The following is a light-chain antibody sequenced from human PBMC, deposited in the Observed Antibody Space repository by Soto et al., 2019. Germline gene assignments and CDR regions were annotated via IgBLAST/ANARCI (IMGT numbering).Light chain of an antibody. CDR2: DAS. V-gene: IGKV3-15*01. J-gene: IGKJ1*01. CDR3: QQYKKWPRT. CDR1: QSVSSN. Sequence: IVMTQSPATLYVSPGERATLSCRGSQSVSSNFAWYHQKPGQAPRLLIYDASTRATGSPARFSGSGSGTEFTLTISSLQSEDFAVYYCQQYKKWPRTFGHGTKVDIK.